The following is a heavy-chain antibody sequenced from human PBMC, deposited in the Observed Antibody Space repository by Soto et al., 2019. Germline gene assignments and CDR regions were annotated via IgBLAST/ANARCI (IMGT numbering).Heavy chain of an antibody. V-gene: IGHV1-18*01. J-gene: IGHJ3*02. Sequence: GASVKVCCKASGYTCTSYGISWVRQAPGQGLEWMGWISAYNGNTNYAQKLQGRVTMTTDTSTSTAYMELRSLRSDDTAVYYCARVAAYSSSWYSLSDAFDIWGQGTMVTVSS. CDR2: ISAYNGNT. CDR1: GYTCTSYG. CDR3: ARVAAYSSSWYSLSDAFDI. D-gene: IGHD6-13*01.